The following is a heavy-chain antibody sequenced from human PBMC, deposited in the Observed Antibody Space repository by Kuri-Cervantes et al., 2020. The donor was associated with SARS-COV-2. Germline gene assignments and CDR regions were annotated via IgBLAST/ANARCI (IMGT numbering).Heavy chain of an antibody. D-gene: IGHD6-19*01. CDR3: ARDRSSSGFIII. CDR2: INHSGST. V-gene: IGHV4-34*01. J-gene: IGHJ4*02. CDR1: GGSFSGYY. Sequence: GSLRLSCAVYGGSFSGYYWSWIRQPPGKGLEWIGEINHSGSTNYNPSLKSRVTISVDTSKNQFSLKLSSVTAADTAVYYCARDRSSSGFIIIWGQGTLVTVSS.